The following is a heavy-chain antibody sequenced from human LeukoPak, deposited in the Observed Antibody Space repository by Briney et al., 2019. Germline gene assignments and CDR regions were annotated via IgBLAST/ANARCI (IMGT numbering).Heavy chain of an antibody. CDR1: GFTFSSYA. CDR3: AKGAITIFGVALYNWFDP. J-gene: IGHJ5*02. CDR2: ISGSGGST. Sequence: PGRSLRLSCAASGFTFSSYAMSWVRQAPGKGLEWVSAISGSGGSTYYADSVKGRFTISRDNSKNTLYLQMNGLRAEDTAVYYCAKGAITIFGVALYNWFDPWGQGTLVTVSS. V-gene: IGHV3-23*01. D-gene: IGHD3-3*01.